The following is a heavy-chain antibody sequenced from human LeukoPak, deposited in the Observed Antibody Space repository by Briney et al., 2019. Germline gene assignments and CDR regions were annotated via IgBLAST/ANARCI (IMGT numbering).Heavy chain of an antibody. CDR3: ARLTPTDDYAYYFDY. CDR1: GGSISSYY. D-gene: IGHD4-17*01. J-gene: IGHJ4*03. V-gene: IGHV4-59*01. Sequence: KTSETLSLTCTVSGGSISSYYWSWIRQPPGKGLEWIGYIYYSGSTNYNPSLKSRVTISVDTSKNQFSLKLSSVTAADTAVYYCARLTPTDDYAYYFDYWGQGTTVTVSS. CDR2: IYYSGST.